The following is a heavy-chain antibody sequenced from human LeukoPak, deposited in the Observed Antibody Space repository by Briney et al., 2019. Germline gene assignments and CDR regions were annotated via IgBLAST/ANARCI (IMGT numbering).Heavy chain of an antibody. CDR3: ASGSIQLWPDDAFDI. J-gene: IGHJ3*02. V-gene: IGHV3-48*04. CDR1: GFTFSSYS. Sequence: GGSLRLSCAASGFTFSSYSMNWVRQAPGKGLEWVSYISSSSSTIYYADSVKGRFTISRDNAKNSLYLQMNSLRAEDTAVYYCASGSIQLWPDDAFDIWGQGTMVTVSS. D-gene: IGHD5-18*01. CDR2: ISSSSSTI.